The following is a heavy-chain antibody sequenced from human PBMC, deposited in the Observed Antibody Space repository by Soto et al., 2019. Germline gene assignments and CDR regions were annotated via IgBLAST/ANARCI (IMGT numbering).Heavy chain of an antibody. J-gene: IGHJ1*01. CDR3: AREDESSGHAGTFHH. Sequence: QVQLVESGGGVVQPGRSLRLSCAASGFTFNTYVMHWVRHAPGKGLEWVAGISTDGNREHYADSVKGRFTISRDNSKSTLNLQMNSLTGGDTAVYHCAREDESSGHAGTFHHWGQGTLVTVSS. CDR2: ISTDGNRE. CDR1: GFTFNTYV. D-gene: IGHD3-22*01. V-gene: IGHV3-30-3*01.